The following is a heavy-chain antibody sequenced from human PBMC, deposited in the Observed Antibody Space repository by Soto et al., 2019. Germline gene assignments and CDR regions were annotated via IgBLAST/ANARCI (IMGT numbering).Heavy chain of an antibody. J-gene: IGHJ4*02. V-gene: IGHV1-18*01. CDR3: WRDGDQWDQRYLDY. Sequence: QVQLVQSGAEVKKPGASVKVSCKTPGNFCSKYGISWVRHAPGQGLEWMGWINGNTGSTNYAQKFRGRVTMTKVTSTGMVYMELSRLTSDDTAIYYCWRDGDQWDQRYLDYCGQGTLVSV. CDR1: GNFCSKYG. D-gene: IGHD1-26*01. CDR2: INGNTGST.